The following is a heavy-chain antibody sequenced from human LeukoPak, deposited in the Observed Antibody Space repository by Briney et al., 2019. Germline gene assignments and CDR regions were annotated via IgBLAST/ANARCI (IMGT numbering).Heavy chain of an antibody. Sequence: GGSLRLSCAASGFTFSSYAMSWVRQAPGKGLEWVSAISGSGGSTYYADSVKGRFTISRDNSKNTLYLQMNSLGAEDTAVYYCAKDSSRYKETYYFDYWGQGTLVTVSS. V-gene: IGHV3-23*01. CDR1: GFTFSSYA. CDR3: AKDSSRYKETYYFDY. CDR2: ISGSGGST. J-gene: IGHJ4*02. D-gene: IGHD1-1*01.